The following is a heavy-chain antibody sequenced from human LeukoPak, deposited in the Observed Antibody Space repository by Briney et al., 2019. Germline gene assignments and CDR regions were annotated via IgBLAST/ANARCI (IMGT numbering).Heavy chain of an antibody. CDR3: ARAVPYYDFWSGYSP. Sequence: SETLSLTCTVSGGSISSSSYYWGWIRQPPGKGLEWIGSIYYSGSTYYNPSLRSRVTISVDTSKNQFSLKLSSVTAADTAVYYCARAVPYYDFWSGYSPWGQGTLVTVSS. J-gene: IGHJ5*02. CDR2: IYYSGST. D-gene: IGHD3-3*01. V-gene: IGHV4-39*01. CDR1: GGSISSSSYY.